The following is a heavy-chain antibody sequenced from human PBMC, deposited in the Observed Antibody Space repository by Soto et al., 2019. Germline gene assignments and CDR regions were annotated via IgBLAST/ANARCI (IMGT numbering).Heavy chain of an antibody. V-gene: IGHV3-23*01. Sequence: GGSLRLSCAASGFTFSSYAMRWVRQAPGKXLEWVSAISGSGGSTYYADSVKGRFTISRDNSKNTLYLQMNSLRAEDTAVYYCAKDVMITFGGVITPAYYGMDVWGQGTTVTVSS. CDR2: ISGSGGST. CDR3: AKDVMITFGGVITPAYYGMDV. J-gene: IGHJ6*02. CDR1: GFTFSSYA. D-gene: IGHD3-16*02.